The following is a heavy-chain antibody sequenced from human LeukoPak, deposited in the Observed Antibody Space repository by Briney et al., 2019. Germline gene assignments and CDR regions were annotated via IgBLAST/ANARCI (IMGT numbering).Heavy chain of an antibody. D-gene: IGHD3-10*01. V-gene: IGHV4-59*01. Sequence: SETLSLTCAVYGGSFSGYYWSWIRHPPGKGLEGIGYIYYSGSTNYNPSLKSRVTISVDTSKNQFSLKLSSVPAAETAVYYCARGLWFGELYFEYWGQGTLVTVSS. CDR2: IYYSGST. CDR1: GGSFSGYY. CDR3: ARGLWFGELYFEY. J-gene: IGHJ4*02.